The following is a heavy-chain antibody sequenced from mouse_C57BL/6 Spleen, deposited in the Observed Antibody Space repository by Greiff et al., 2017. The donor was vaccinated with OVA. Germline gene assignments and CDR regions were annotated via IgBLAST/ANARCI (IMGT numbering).Heavy chain of an antibody. CDR1: GYSITSGYD. J-gene: IGHJ3*01. CDR3: ARGLYGSSFAY. CDR2: ISYSGST. D-gene: IGHD1-3*01. V-gene: IGHV3-1*01. Sequence: EVQLQESGPGMVKPSQSLSLTCTVTGYSITSGYDWHWIRHFPGNKLEWMGYISYSGSTNYNPSLKSRISITHDTSKNPFFLKLKSVTTEDTASYCGARGLYGSSFAYWGQGTLVTVSA.